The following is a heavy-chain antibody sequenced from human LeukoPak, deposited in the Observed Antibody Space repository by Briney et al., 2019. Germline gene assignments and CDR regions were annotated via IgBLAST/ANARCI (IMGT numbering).Heavy chain of an antibody. CDR1: GGSISSGGYY. V-gene: IGHV4-31*03. Sequence: SETLSLTCTVSGGSISSGGYYWSWIRQYPGKGLEWIGYIYYSGSTYYNPSLKSRVTISVDTSKNQFSLKLSSVTAADTAVYYCARQSSSWSARVFDYWGQGTLVTVSS. J-gene: IGHJ4*02. D-gene: IGHD6-13*01. CDR3: ARQSSSWSARVFDY. CDR2: IYYSGST.